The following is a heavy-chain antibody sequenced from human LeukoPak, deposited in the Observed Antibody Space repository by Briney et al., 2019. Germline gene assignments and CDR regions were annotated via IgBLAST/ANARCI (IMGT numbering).Heavy chain of an antibody. CDR2: ISSSSSTI. V-gene: IGHV3-48*04. Sequence: GGSLRLSCAASGFTFSSYSMNWVRQAPGEGLEWVSYISSSSSTIYYADSVKGRFTISRDNAKNSLYLQMNSLRAEDTAVYYCARAYYYDSSGYDYWGQGTLVTVSS. J-gene: IGHJ4*02. CDR3: ARAYYYDSSGYDY. D-gene: IGHD3-22*01. CDR1: GFTFSSYS.